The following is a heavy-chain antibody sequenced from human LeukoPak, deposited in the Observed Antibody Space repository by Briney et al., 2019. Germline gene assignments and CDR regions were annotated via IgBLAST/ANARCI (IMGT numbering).Heavy chain of an antibody. CDR3: ARGFCSGGSCYPFYFDY. Sequence: GGSLRLSCAASGFTVSSNHMSWGRQAPGKGLEWVSVIYSGGTTYYADSVKGRFTISRDNSKNTLYLQMNSLRVEDTAVYYCARGFCSGGSCYPFYFDYWGQGTLVTVSS. J-gene: IGHJ4*02. CDR2: IYSGGTT. D-gene: IGHD2-15*01. V-gene: IGHV3-53*01. CDR1: GFTVSSNH.